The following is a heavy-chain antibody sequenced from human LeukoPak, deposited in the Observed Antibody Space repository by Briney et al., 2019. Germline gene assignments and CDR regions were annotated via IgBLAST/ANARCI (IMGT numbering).Heavy chain of an antibody. Sequence: ASVKVSCKASGGTFSSYGITWVRQAPGQGLEWMGWISAYNGNTNYAQKLQGRVTMTTDTSTSTAYMELRSLRSDDTAVYYCAREVGYNWFDPWGQGTLVTVSS. CDR1: GGTFSSYG. D-gene: IGHD1-26*01. V-gene: IGHV1-18*01. CDR2: ISAYNGNT. CDR3: AREVGYNWFDP. J-gene: IGHJ5*02.